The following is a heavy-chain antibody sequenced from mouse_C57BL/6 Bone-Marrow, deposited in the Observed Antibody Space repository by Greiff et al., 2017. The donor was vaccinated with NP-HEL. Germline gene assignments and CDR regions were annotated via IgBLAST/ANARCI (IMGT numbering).Heavy chain of an antibody. CDR2: INPSSGYT. J-gene: IGHJ3*01. D-gene: IGHD1-1*01. Sequence: QVHVKQSGAELARPGASVKMSCKASGYTFTSYTMHWVKQRPGQGLEWIGYINPSSGYTKYNQKFKDKATLTADKSSSTAYMQLSSLTSEDSAVYYCARSYYYGSLAYWGQGTLVTVSA. V-gene: IGHV1-4*01. CDR1: GYTFTSYT. CDR3: ARSYYYGSLAY.